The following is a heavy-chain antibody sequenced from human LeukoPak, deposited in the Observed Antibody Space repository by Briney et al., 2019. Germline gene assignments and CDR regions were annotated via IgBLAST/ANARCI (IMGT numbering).Heavy chain of an antibody. CDR1: VFTFSSYS. CDR3: ARDCAMVVIDKFDY. J-gene: IGHJ4*02. D-gene: IGHD4-23*01. V-gene: IGHV3-21*01. Sequence: GGSLRLSCAACVFTFSSYSMNCVRQAPGKGLEWVSSISSSSSYIYYADSVKGRFTISRDNAKNSLYLQMNSLRAEDTAVYYCARDCAMVVIDKFDYWGQGTLVTVSS. CDR2: ISSSSSYI.